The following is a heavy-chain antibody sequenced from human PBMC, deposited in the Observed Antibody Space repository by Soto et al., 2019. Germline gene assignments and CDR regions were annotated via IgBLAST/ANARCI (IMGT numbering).Heavy chain of an antibody. V-gene: IGHV4-30-4*01. CDR1: GGSISSGDYY. Sequence: SETLSLTCTVSGGSISSGDYYWRWIRQHPGKGLEWIGYIYYSGSTYYNPSLKSRVTISVDTSKNQFSLKLSSVTAADTAVYYCARDVNYYDSSGYYLGGMDVWGQGTTVTVSS. CDR3: ARDVNYYDSSGYYLGGMDV. D-gene: IGHD3-22*01. J-gene: IGHJ6*02. CDR2: IYYSGST.